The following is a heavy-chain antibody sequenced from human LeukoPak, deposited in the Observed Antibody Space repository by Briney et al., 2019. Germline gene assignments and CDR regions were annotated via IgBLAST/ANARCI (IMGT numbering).Heavy chain of an antibody. D-gene: IGHD2-15*01. Sequence: SETLSLTCTVSGGSISSYYWSWIRQPPGKGLEWIGYIYYSGSTNYNPSLKSRVTISVDTSKNQFSLKLSSVTAADTAVYYCARVHGGHCSGGSCYSYYYYMDVWGKGTTVTISS. CDR2: IYYSGST. CDR1: GGSISSYY. CDR3: ARVHGGHCSGGSCYSYYYYMDV. V-gene: IGHV4-59*01. J-gene: IGHJ6*03.